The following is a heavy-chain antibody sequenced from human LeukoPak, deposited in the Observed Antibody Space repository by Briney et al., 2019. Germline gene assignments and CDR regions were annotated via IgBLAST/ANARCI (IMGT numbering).Heavy chain of an antibody. Sequence: GGSLRLSCAASGFTFSNYWMSWVRQAPGKGLEWVGNINQDGSGKEYVDSVKGRFTISRDNAKNSLFLQMNNLRAEDMAVYYCARDPYDTTAYGAFDIWGQGTMVTVSS. D-gene: IGHD3-9*01. J-gene: IGHJ3*02. V-gene: IGHV3-7*01. CDR2: INQDGSGK. CDR1: GFTFSNYW. CDR3: ARDPYDTTAYGAFDI.